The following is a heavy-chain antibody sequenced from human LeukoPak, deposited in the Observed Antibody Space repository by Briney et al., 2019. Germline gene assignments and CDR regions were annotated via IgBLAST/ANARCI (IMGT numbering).Heavy chain of an antibody. CDR2: ISSISSYI. D-gene: IGHD3-10*01. CDR3: ATAIWFGELTDFDY. J-gene: IGHJ4*02. CDR1: GFTFSSYS. V-gene: IGHV3-21*01. Sequence: GGSLRLSCAASGFTFSSYSMNWVRQAPGRGLEWVSSISSISSYIYYADSVKGRFTISRDNTKNSLYMQMNSLRAEDTSVYYCATAIWFGELTDFDYWGQGTLVTVSS.